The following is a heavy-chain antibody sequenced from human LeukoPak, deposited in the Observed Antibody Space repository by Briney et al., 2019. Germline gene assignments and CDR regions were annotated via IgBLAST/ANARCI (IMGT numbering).Heavy chain of an antibody. V-gene: IGHV3-74*01. CDR2: IDSDGSST. CDR1: GFTFSNYW. CDR3: ARERITIFGVVISNWFDP. J-gene: IGHJ5*02. Sequence: GGSLRLSCAASGFTFSNYWMHWVRQVPGEGLVWVSRIDSDGSSTAYADSVKGRFTISRDNAKNSLYLQMNSLRAEDTAVYYCARERITIFGVVISNWFDPWGQGTLVTVSS. D-gene: IGHD3-3*01.